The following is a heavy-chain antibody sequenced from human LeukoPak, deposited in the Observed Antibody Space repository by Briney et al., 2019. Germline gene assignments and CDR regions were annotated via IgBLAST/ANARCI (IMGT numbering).Heavy chain of an antibody. Sequence: GSLRLSCAASGFTVSSNYMSWVRQAPGKGLEWVSVIYSDGSTHYADSVKGRFTISRDNSKNTLYLQMNSLRDEDTAVYYCARDYRVGVTDYWGQGTLVTVSS. CDR3: ARDYRVGVTDY. V-gene: IGHV3-66*02. CDR1: GFTVSSNY. J-gene: IGHJ4*02. CDR2: IYSDGST. D-gene: IGHD1-26*01.